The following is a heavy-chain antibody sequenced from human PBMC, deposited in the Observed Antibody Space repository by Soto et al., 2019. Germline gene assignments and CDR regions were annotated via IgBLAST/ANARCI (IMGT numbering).Heavy chain of an antibody. CDR3: AINYYASSAYLY. Sequence: QVQLVQSGAEVKKPGASVKVSCKASGHTLINYYMHWVRQAPGQGLDWLGKIDPSGNGTSYAERFQGRITLTRDTSTNTVDVALSSLRSADTAIYYCAINYYASSAYLYWGQGTLVTASS. D-gene: IGHD3-22*01. CDR2: IDPSGNGT. V-gene: IGHV1-46*01. CDR1: GHTLINYY. J-gene: IGHJ1*01.